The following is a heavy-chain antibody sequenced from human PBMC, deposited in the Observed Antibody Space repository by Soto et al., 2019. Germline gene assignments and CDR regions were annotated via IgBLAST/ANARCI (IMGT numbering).Heavy chain of an antibody. Sequence: SETLSLTCTVSGGSISSYYWSWIRQPPGKGLEWIGYIYYSGSTNYNPSLKSRVTISVDTSKNQFSLKLSSVTAADTAVYYCARVGYSYGRGDYWGQGTLVTVSS. V-gene: IGHV4-59*08. CDR1: GGSISSYY. CDR2: IYYSGST. CDR3: ARVGYSYGRGDY. J-gene: IGHJ4*02. D-gene: IGHD5-18*01.